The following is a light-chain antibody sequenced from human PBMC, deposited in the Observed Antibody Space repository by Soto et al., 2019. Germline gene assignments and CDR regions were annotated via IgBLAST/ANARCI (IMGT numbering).Light chain of an antibody. CDR1: SSDIGGYNY. CDR3: SSYTTSSTLV. J-gene: IGLJ2*01. V-gene: IGLV2-14*01. Sequence: QSALTQPASVSGSPGKSITISCTGTSSDIGGYNYVSWYQQHPGKVPKLMIYEVSYRPSGVSNRFSGSKSGNTASLTISGLQAEDEADYYCSSYTTSSTLVFGGGTKLTVL. CDR2: EVS.